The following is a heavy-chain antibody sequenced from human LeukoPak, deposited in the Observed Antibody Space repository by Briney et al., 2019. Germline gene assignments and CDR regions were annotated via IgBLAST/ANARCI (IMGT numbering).Heavy chain of an antibody. CDR1: GGSISSGSYC. J-gene: IGHJ6*03. CDR3: ARDPGTLLRGSRRGYDDNYYYMDV. CDR2: IYTSGNT. D-gene: IGHD3-10*01. Sequence: PSETLSLTCTVSGGSISSGSYCWSWIRQPAGKGLEWIGHIYTSGNTNYNPSLKSRVTISVDTSKNQFSLKLSSVTAADTAVYYCARDPGTLLRGSRRGYDDNYYYMDVWGKGTTVTISS. V-gene: IGHV4-61*09.